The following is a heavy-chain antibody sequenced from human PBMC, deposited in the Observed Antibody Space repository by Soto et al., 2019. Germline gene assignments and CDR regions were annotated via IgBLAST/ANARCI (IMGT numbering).Heavy chain of an antibody. J-gene: IGHJ6*02. D-gene: IGHD3-22*01. Sequence: ASVKVSCKASGYTFTSYYMHWVRQAPGQGLEWMGIINPSGGSTSYAQKFQGRVTMTRDTSTSTVYMELSSLRSEDTAVYYCARDQVGTMIVVASGLGMDVWGQGTTVTVSS. CDR2: INPSGGST. V-gene: IGHV1-46*01. CDR1: GYTFTSYY. CDR3: ARDQVGTMIVVASGLGMDV.